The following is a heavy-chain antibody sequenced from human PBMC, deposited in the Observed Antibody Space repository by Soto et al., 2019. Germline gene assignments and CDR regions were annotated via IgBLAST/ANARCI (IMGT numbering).Heavy chain of an antibody. CDR1: GYSISSGYY. Sequence: GLPSETLSLTCAVSGYSISSGYYWGWIRQPPGKGLEWIGSIYHSGSTYYNPSLKSRVTISVDTSKNQFSLKLSSVTAADTAVYYCAREGSRAGAFDIWGQGTMVTVSS. J-gene: IGHJ3*02. V-gene: IGHV4-38-2*02. CDR3: AREGSRAGAFDI. CDR2: IYHSGST.